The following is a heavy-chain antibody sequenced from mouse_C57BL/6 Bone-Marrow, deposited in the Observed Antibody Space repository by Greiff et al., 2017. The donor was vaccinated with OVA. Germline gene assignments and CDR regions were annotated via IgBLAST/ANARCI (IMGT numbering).Heavy chain of an antibody. Sequence: EVKLMESGGGLVQPGGSLSLSCAASGFTFTDYYMSWVRQPPGKALEWLGFIRNKANGYTTEYSASVKGRFTISRDNSQSILYLQMNALRAEDSATYYCARGIYYGNSHWYFDVWGTGTTVTVSS. CDR1: GFTFTDYY. CDR2: IRNKANGYTT. D-gene: IGHD2-1*01. J-gene: IGHJ1*03. CDR3: ARGIYYGNSHWYFDV. V-gene: IGHV7-3*01.